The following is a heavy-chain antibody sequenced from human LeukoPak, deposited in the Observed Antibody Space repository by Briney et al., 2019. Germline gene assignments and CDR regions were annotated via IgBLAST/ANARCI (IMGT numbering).Heavy chain of an antibody. CDR2: ISGSGDST. CDR3: AKGQLAVAVGWYLDL. D-gene: IGHD6-19*01. V-gene: IGHV3-23*01. Sequence: GGSLRLSCAAPGFTFNNYAMSWVRQAPGKGLEWVSGISGSGDSTYYADSVKGRFTISRDNSKNTLYLQINNLRTEDTAVYYCAKGQLAVAVGWYLDLWGRGTLVTVSS. CDR1: GFTFNNYA. J-gene: IGHJ2*01.